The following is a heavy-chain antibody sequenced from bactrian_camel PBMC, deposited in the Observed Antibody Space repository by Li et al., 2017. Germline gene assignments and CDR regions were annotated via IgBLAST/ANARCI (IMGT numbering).Heavy chain of an antibody. J-gene: IGHJ6*01. CDR1: GNTQASYL. CDR2: ISAGGITT. V-gene: IGHV3S55*01. D-gene: IGHD1*01. Sequence: HVQLVESGGGSVQAGGTLRLSCAVSGNTQASYLVGWFRQAPGKEREGVASISAGGITTNYADSVKGRFTISRDNDKKTLYLEMNSLKPEDTAMYYCGADFPCLTSIAYGLAGNFRSWGQGTQVTVS. CDR3: GADFPCLTSIAYGLAGNFRS.